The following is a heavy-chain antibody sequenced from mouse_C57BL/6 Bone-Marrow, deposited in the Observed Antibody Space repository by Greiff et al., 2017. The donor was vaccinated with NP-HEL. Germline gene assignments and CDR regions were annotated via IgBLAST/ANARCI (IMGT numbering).Heavy chain of an antibody. Sequence: EVKLMESGEGLVKPGGSLKLSCAASGFTFSSYAMSWVRQTPEKRLEWVAYISSGGDYIYYADTVKGRFPISRDNARNTLYLQMSSLKSEDTAMYYCTRDMRLRREAFFAYWGQGTLVTVSA. CDR3: TRDMRLRREAFFAY. V-gene: IGHV5-9-1*02. J-gene: IGHJ3*01. CDR1: GFTFSSYA. D-gene: IGHD2-4*01. CDR2: ISSGGDYI.